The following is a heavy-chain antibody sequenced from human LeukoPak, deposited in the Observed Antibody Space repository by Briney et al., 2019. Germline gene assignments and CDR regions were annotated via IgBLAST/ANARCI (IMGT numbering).Heavy chain of an antibody. J-gene: IGHJ4*02. V-gene: IGHV3-30*03. CDR2: ISSDENNK. Sequence: GGSLRLSCAASGFTFSTYVMHWVRQAPGKGLEWVALISSDENNKYHADSVKGRFAISRDNSKNTLYLQMNSLRAEDTALYYCASKWYCGGDCYYQIDFWGQGTLVTVSS. CDR3: ASKWYCGGDCYYQIDF. D-gene: IGHD2-21*02. CDR1: GFTFSTYV.